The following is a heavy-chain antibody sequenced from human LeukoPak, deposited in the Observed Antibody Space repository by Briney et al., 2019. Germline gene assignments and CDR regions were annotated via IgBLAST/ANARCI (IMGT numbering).Heavy chain of an antibody. CDR1: GGTFSSYA. J-gene: IGHJ5*02. V-gene: IGHV1-69*06. Sequence: ASVKVSCKASGGTFSSYAISWVRQAPGQGLEWMGGIIPIFGTANYAQKFQGRVTITADKSTSTAYMELSSLRSEDTAVYYCARVQLRFLYPNNWFDPWGQGTLVTVSS. D-gene: IGHD3-3*01. CDR3: ARVQLRFLYPNNWFDP. CDR2: IIPIFGTA.